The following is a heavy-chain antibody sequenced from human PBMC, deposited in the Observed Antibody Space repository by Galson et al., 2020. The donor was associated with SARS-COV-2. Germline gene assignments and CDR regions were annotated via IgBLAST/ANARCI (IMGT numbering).Heavy chain of an antibody. CDR2: INHIGTT. Sequence: SQTLSLTCAVYGGSFSDNYWSWIRQSPGRGRGWIGKINHIGTTNSTPSLKSQVTIAVATSKNKFSLKLTSMTAADTAFYYCARSRQDVTMIVVAITAYYHYMDVWSKGTTVTISS. V-gene: IGHV4-34*01. D-gene: IGHD3-22*01. CDR3: ARSRQDVTMIVVAITAYYHYMDV. J-gene: IGHJ6*03. CDR1: GGSFSDNY.